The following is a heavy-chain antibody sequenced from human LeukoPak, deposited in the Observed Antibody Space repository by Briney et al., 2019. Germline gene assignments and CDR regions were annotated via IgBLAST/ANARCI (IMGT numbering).Heavy chain of an antibody. V-gene: IGHV3-9*01. D-gene: IGHD4-23*01. CDR2: ISWNSGSI. CDR3: AHLGRGGNSAY. Sequence: GGSLRLSCAASGFTFDDYAMHWVRQAPGKGLEWVSGISWNSGSIGYADSVKGRFTISRDNAKNSLYLQMNSLRAEDTALYYCAHLGRGGNSAYWGQGTLVTVSS. J-gene: IGHJ4*02. CDR1: GFTFDDYA.